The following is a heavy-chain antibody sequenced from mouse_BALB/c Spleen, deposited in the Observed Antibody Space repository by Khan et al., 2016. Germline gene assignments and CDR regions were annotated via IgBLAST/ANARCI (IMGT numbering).Heavy chain of an antibody. D-gene: IGHD2-2*01. J-gene: IGHJ3*01. CDR1: GYAFTNYL. CDR2: INPGSGGT. CDR3: ARTAGYDVSYAY. Sequence: VQLQESGAELVRPGTSVKMSCKASGYAFTNYLIEWVKQRPGQGLEWIGVINPGSGGTNYNEKFKSKATLTVDKSSSTAYMQLSSLTSDDSAVFCCARTAGYDVSYAYWGQGTLLTVSA. V-gene: IGHV1-54*01.